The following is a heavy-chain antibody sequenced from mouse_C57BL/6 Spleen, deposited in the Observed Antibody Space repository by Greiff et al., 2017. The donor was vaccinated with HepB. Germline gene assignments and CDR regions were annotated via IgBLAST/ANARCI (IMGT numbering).Heavy chain of an antibody. J-gene: IGHJ3*01. CDR2: FYPGSGSI. CDR3: ARNDYDGAWFAY. D-gene: IGHD2-12*01. Sequence: VQRVESGAELVKPGASVKLSCKASGYTFTEYTIHWVKQRSGQGLEWIGWFYPGSGSIKYNEKFKDKATLTADKSSSTVYMELSRLTSEDSAVYFCARNDYDGAWFAYWGQGTLVTVSA. V-gene: IGHV1-62-2*01. CDR1: GYTFTEYT.